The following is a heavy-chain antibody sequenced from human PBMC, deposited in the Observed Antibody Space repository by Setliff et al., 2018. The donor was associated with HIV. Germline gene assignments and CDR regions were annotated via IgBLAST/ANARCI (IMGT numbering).Heavy chain of an antibody. D-gene: IGHD1-26*01. V-gene: IGHV1-2*06. CDR1: GYTFSSYT. J-gene: IGHJ6*03. CDR2: INPNSGGT. CDR3: ARDAKELGAYMDV. Sequence: GASVKVSCKASGYTFSSYTMHWVRQAPGQGLEWMGRINPNSGGTNYAQKFQGRVTMTRETSISTSYMELRRLRSDDTAVYYCARDAKELGAYMDVWGKGTTVTVSS.